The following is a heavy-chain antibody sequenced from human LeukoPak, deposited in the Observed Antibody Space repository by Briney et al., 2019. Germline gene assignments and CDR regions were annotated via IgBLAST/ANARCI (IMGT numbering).Heavy chain of an antibody. CDR1: GFTFSSYE. D-gene: IGHD6-19*01. CDR3: ARAADIVGQWLVYYFDY. J-gene: IGHJ4*02. Sequence: GGSLRLSCAASGFTFSSYEMNWVRQAPGKGLEWVSYISSSGSTIYYADSVKGRFTISRDNAKNSLYLQMNSLRAEDTAVYYCARAADIVGQWLVYYFDYWGQGTLVTVSS. V-gene: IGHV3-48*03. CDR2: ISSSGSTI.